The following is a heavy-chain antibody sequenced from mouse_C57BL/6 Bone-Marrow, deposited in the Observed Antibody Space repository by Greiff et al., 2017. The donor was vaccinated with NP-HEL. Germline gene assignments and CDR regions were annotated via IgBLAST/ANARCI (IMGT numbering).Heavy chain of an antibody. V-gene: IGHV1-34*01. CDR3: AIPSYDGYPHYAMDY. CDR1: GYPFTDYY. D-gene: IGHD2-3*01. CDR2: IYHNNGGN. J-gene: IGHJ4*01. Sequence: VQLQPSGPELVKPGASVKMSCQASGYPFTDYYMHWVKQSHGKSFEWIGYIYHNNGGNGYNQKFKGKATLTVDKSSSTAFVELRSLTSEGSACYYGAIPSYDGYPHYAMDYWGQGTSVTVSS.